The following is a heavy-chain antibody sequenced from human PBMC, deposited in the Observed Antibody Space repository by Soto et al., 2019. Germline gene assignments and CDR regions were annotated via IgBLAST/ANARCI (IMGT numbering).Heavy chain of an antibody. Sequence: VASVKVSCKASGYTFTSYGISWVRQAPGQGLEWMGWISAYNGNTNYAQKIQGRVTMTTDTSTSTAYMELRSLRSDDTAVYYCARELFGWYGYGYFDEWGQGALVTGSS. D-gene: IGHD5-18*01. J-gene: IGHJ4*02. CDR1: GYTFTSYG. V-gene: IGHV1-18*04. CDR2: ISAYNGNT. CDR3: ARELFGWYGYGYFDE.